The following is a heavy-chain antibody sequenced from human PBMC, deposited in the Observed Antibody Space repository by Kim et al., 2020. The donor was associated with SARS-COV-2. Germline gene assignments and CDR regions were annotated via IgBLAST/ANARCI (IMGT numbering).Heavy chain of an antibody. V-gene: IGHV4-34*01. Sequence: SETLSLTCAVYGGSFSGYYWSWIRQPPGKGLEWIGEINHSGSTNYNPSLKSRVTISVDTSKNQFSLKLSSVTAADTAVYYCVCQLPIIRGWFDPWGQGTLVTLSA. CDR2: INHSGST. D-gene: IGHD2-2*01. CDR3: VCQLPIIRGWFDP. CDR1: GGSFSGYY. J-gene: IGHJ5*02.